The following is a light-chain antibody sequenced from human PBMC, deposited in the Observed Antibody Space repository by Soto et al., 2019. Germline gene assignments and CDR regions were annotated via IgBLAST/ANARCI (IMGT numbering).Light chain of an antibody. CDR3: QQYNNWPLT. Sequence: EIVMTQSPATLSVSPGERATLSCRASQSVSSNLAWYQQKPGQAPRLLIYVASTRATGIPARFSGSGSGTEFTLNNSRLQSEDFAVYYCQQYNNWPLTFGQGTPVKIQ. J-gene: IGKJ1*01. V-gene: IGKV3-15*01. CDR2: VAS. CDR1: QSVSSN.